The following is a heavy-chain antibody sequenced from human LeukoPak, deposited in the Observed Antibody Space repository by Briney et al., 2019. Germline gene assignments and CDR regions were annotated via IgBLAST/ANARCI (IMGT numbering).Heavy chain of an antibody. D-gene: IGHD2/OR15-2a*01. V-gene: IGHV4-39*07. CDR2: IHHSGGT. Sequence: SETLSLTCTVSGGSISSSSNYWGWVRQPPGKGLEWIGHIHHSGGTFYNPSLKSRVTISVDTSKNQFSLNLSSVTAADTAVYYCARVLRGTYHFDYFDYWGQGTLVTVSS. CDR1: GGSISSSSNY. J-gene: IGHJ4*02. CDR3: ARVLRGTYHFDYFDY.